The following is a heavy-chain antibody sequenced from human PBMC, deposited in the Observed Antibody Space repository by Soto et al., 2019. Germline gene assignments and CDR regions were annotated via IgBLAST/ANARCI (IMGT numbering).Heavy chain of an antibody. CDR2: INHRGNT. CDR3: ARTHYSMDV. CDR1: GGSFSDFH. V-gene: IGHV4-34*01. J-gene: IGHJ6*03. Sequence: SETLSLTCAVYGGSFSDFHWSWIRQPPGKGLEWIAEINHRGNTNYNPSLRSRVTMSVDTSQNQFSLKMTSVTAADTAVYYCARTHYSMDVWDKGTTVTAP.